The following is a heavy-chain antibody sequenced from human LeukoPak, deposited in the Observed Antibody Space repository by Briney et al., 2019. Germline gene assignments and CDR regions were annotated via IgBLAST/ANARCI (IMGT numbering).Heavy chain of an antibody. D-gene: IGHD6-19*01. CDR2: MNPNSGNT. CDR1: GYTFTSYD. Sequence: VSVKVSCKASGYTFTSYDINWVRQATGQGLEWMGWMNPNSGNTGYAQKFQGRVTMTRNTSISTAYMELSSLRSEDTAVYYCARVYSSGWYYFDYWGQGTLVTVSS. V-gene: IGHV1-8*01. J-gene: IGHJ4*02. CDR3: ARVYSSGWYYFDY.